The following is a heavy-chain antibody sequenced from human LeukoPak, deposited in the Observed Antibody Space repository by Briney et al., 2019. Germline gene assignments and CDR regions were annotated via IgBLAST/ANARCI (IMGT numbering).Heavy chain of an antibody. D-gene: IGHD3-16*01. J-gene: IGHJ4*03. Sequence: SETLSLTCTVSGGSISSSSYYWGWIRQPPGKGLEWIGNIYYSGNTYYNSSLKSRVTISVDTSKNQFSLRLSSVTAADTAVFYCASLRGPGYFDYWGQGTLVTVSS. CDR1: GGSISSSSYY. V-gene: IGHV4-39*07. CDR2: IYYSGNT. CDR3: ASLRGPGYFDY.